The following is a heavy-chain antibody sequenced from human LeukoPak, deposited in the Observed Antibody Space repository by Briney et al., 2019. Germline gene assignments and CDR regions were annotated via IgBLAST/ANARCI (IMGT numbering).Heavy chain of an antibody. CDR1: GGSISSSNW. Sequence: SETLSLTCAVSGGSISSSNWWSWVRQPPGKGLEWIGEIYHSGSTNYNPSLKSRVTISVDKSKNQFSLKLSSVTAADTAVHYCARGAYYYDSSGYYYVPNDAFDIWGQGTMVTVSS. CDR3: ARGAYYYDSSGYYYVPNDAFDI. J-gene: IGHJ3*02. D-gene: IGHD3-22*01. CDR2: IYHSGST. V-gene: IGHV4-4*02.